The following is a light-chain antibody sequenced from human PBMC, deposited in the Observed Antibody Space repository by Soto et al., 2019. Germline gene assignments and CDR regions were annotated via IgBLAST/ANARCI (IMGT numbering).Light chain of an antibody. CDR3: SSLTRSDTCV. CDR1: SSDVGSYNR. V-gene: IGLV2-14*02. J-gene: IGLJ3*02. Sequence: QSGLAQPASVSGSPGHSITIAFTGGSSDVGSYNRVSWYRQHPGKAPQLMIYEVSNRPSGVSNRFSGSKSGNTASLTISGLQAEDEADYFCSSLTRSDTCVIGGGTK. CDR2: EVS.